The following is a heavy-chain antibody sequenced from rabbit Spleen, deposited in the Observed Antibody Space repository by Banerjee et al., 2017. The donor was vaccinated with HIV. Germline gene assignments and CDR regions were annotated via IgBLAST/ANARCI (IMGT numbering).Heavy chain of an antibody. J-gene: IGHJ3*01. D-gene: IGHD4-1*01. V-gene: IGHV1S7*01. CDR3: TRAIVPWLGLTRLDL. Sequence: QLTETGGGLVQPGGSLTLSCKASGIDFTNYYISWVRQAPGKGLEWIGIIYAAKGSTDYASWVNGRFTISSDNAQSTVDLKMTGLIAADTATYFCTRAIVPWLGLTRLDLWGPGTLVTVS. CDR1: GIDFTNYY. CDR2: IYAAKGST.